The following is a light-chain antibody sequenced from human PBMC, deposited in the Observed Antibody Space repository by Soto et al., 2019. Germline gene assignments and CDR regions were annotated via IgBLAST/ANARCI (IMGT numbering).Light chain of an antibody. J-gene: IGKJ2*01. Sequence: EIVLTQSPGTLSLSPGERATLSCRASQSVSSSQLAWYQQKPGQAPRLLIYGASTTATGIPDRFSGGGSGTDFTLTISRREPEDFAVYYCQQFGSSPEYTFGQGTKREVK. V-gene: IGKV3-20*01. CDR2: GAS. CDR3: QQFGSSPEYT. CDR1: QSVSSSQ.